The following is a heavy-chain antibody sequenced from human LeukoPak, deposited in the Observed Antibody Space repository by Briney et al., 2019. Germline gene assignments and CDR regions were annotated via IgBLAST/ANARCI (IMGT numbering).Heavy chain of an antibody. CDR2: IYSGGST. V-gene: IGHV3-53*05. Sequence: GGSLRLSCAASGFTVSSNYMSWVRQAPGKGLEWVSVIYSGGSTYYADSVKGRFTVSRDNSKNTLYLQMNSLRAEDTAVYYCARDPHTAVADPVYFQHWGQGTLVTVSS. D-gene: IGHD6-13*01. CDR3: ARDPHTAVADPVYFQH. J-gene: IGHJ1*01. CDR1: GFTVSSNY.